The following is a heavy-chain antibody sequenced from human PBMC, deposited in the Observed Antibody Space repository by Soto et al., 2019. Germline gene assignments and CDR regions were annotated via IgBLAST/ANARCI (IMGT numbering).Heavy chain of an antibody. CDR3: TRGGDRWLPYA. J-gene: IGHJ5*02. CDR2: IFHSGTT. CDR1: GYSIRRGYN. D-gene: IGHD5-12*01. V-gene: IGHV4-38-2*01. Sequence: PSETLSLTCAVSGYSIRRGYNWGWIRQPPGKGLEWIASIFHSGTTFYNPSLRSRVTISVDTSRNEFSLNLSSVTAADTAVYFCTRGGDRWLPYAWGQGTLVRVSS.